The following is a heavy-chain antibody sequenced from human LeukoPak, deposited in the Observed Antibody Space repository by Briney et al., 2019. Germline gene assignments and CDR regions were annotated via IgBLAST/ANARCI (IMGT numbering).Heavy chain of an antibody. Sequence: SETLSLTCTVSGGSISGGDYYWSWIRQPPGKGLEWIGYIFYSGSTYYNPSLRSRLTISVDMSKNQFSLKLSSVTAADTAVYYCARAPSPAYYAVSNWGQGTLVTVSS. CDR2: IFYSGST. CDR1: GGSISGGDYY. V-gene: IGHV4-30-4*01. CDR3: ARAPSPAYYAVSN. J-gene: IGHJ4*02. D-gene: IGHD3-3*01.